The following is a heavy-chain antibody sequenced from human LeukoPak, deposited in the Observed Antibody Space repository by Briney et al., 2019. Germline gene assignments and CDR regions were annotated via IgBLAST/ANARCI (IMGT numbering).Heavy chain of an antibody. D-gene: IGHD3-22*01. CDR2: ISASGAVP. CDR3: ARSLIVASEDY. V-gene: IGHV3-11*04. CDR1: GFRFDSFY. J-gene: IGHJ4*02. Sequence: PGGSLRLSCAASGFRFDSFYMGWIRQVPGKGLDYIALISASGAVPYYAESVEGRFTISRANAKNSVSLQMNSLSADDTAIYYCARSLIVASEDYWGQGTQVIVSS.